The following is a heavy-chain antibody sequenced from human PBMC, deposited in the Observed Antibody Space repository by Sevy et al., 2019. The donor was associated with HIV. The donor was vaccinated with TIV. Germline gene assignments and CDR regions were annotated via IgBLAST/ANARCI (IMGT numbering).Heavy chain of an antibody. Sequence: GGSLRLSCAASGFTFSDYYMSWIRQAPGKGLEWVSYISSSSSYTNYADSVKGRFTISRDNAKNALYLQMNSLRAEDSAWYYCARSIAVVGVDYWGQGTLVTVSS. CDR3: ARSIAVVGVDY. CDR2: ISSSSSYT. CDR1: GFTFSDYY. J-gene: IGHJ4*02. D-gene: IGHD2-15*01. V-gene: IGHV3-11*06.